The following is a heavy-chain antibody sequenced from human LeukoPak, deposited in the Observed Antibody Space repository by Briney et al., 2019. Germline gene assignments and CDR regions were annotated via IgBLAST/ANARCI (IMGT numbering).Heavy chain of an antibody. D-gene: IGHD1-26*01. CDR2: ITSSSSTI. Sequence: GGSLRPSCAASGFTFSIYSMNWVRQAPGKGLEWVSYITSSSSTIYYADSVKGRFTISRDNAKNSLFLQMNSLRAEDTAVYYCATSNGSLDYWGQGTLVTVSS. J-gene: IGHJ4*02. V-gene: IGHV3-48*01. CDR1: GFTFSIYS. CDR3: ATSNGSLDY.